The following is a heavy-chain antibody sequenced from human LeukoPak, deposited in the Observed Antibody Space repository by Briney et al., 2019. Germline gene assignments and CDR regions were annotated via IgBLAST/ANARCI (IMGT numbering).Heavy chain of an antibody. CDR3: ARGGSSSWYFDMGYYYGMDV. V-gene: IGHV1-18*01. CDR2: ISAYNGNT. CDR1: GYTFTSYG. Sequence: ASVKVSCKASGYTFTSYGISWVRQAPGQGLEWMGWISAYNGNTNYAQKLQGRVTMTTDTSTSTAYMELRSLRSDDTAVYYCARGGSSSWYFDMGYYYGMDVWGQGTTVTVSS. D-gene: IGHD6-13*01. J-gene: IGHJ6*02.